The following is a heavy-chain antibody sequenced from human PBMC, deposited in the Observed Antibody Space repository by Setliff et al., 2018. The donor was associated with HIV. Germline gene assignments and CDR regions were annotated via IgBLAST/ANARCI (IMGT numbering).Heavy chain of an antibody. CDR2: IKSKSDGGTT. D-gene: IGHD3-9*01. J-gene: IGHJ2*01. CDR3: VGHYYDPLTGYYVWFFDV. Sequence: WIRQPPGKGLEWLARIKSKSDGGTTSYAAPVKDRFTISRDDSRNTLYLQMNSMKSDDTATYYCVGHYYDPLTGYYVWFFDVWGRGTLVTVSS. V-gene: IGHV3-15*05.